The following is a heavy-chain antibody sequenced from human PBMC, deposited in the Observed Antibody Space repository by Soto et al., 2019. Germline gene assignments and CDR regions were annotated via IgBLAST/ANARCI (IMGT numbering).Heavy chain of an antibody. CDR3: AKHEGYCSTTTCSNFDY. CDR2: IYPGDSDS. V-gene: IGHV5-51*01. CDR1: VFTFTSYW. D-gene: IGHD2-2*01. Sequence: GESLKISCKGSVFTFTSYWIAWVRQMPGKGLEWMGIIYPGDSDSSYSPSFQGQATISADKSINTAYLHWSSLKASDTAIYYCAKHEGYCSTTTCSNFDYWGQGTLVTVSS. J-gene: IGHJ4*02.